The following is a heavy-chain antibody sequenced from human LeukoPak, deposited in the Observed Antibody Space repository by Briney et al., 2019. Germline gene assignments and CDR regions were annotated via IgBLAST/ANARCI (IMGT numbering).Heavy chain of an antibody. J-gene: IGHJ4*02. CDR1: GFTFSSYG. CDR3: AKDCSGYDGYDY. Sequence: QAGGSLRLSCAASGFTFSSYGMHWVRQAPGKGLEWVAVISYDGSNKYYADSVKGRFTISRDNSKNTLYLQMNSLRAEDTAVYYCAKDCSGYDGYDYWGQGTLVTVSS. V-gene: IGHV3-30*18. CDR2: ISYDGSNK. D-gene: IGHD5-12*01.